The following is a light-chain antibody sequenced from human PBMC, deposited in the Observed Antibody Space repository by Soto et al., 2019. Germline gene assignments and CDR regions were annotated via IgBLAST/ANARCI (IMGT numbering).Light chain of an antibody. J-gene: IGKJ1*01. Sequence: DIPMTQSPSSLSASVGDRVTITCRASQSISTYLNWYQQKPGKAPKLLIYGASSLQSGVPSGFSGTGSGTDFTLTISNLQPEDFATYYSQQSYSTSWTFGQGTKVELK. CDR1: QSISTY. V-gene: IGKV1-39*01. CDR3: QQSYSTSWT. CDR2: GAS.